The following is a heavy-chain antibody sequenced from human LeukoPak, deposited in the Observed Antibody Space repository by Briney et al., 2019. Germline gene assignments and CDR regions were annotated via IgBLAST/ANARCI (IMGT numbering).Heavy chain of an antibody. J-gene: IGHJ3*02. CDR2: IKEDGSEK. V-gene: IGHV3-7*01. CDR3: ARYYYNDNGYSEDAFDI. D-gene: IGHD3-22*01. CDR1: GFTFSRYW. Sequence: PGGSLRLSCAASGFTFSRYWMTWVRQAPGKGLEWVANIKEDGSEKNYVDSMKGRFTISRDNDKNSLYLQMNTLRAEDTAVYYCARYYYNDNGYSEDAFDIWGQGTMVTVSS.